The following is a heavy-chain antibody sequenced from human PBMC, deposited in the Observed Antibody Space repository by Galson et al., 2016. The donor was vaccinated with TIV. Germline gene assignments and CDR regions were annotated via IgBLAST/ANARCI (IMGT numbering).Heavy chain of an antibody. Sequence: QSGAEVKKPGESLRISCKTSGYSFTNYWITWVRQMPGKGLEWMGRIDSRDSYTNYSPTFEGHVTISTDKSISTAYLQWTSLKASDSAIYYCARSASAGSGWVDPWGQGTQVTVSS. V-gene: IGHV5-10-1*01. J-gene: IGHJ5*02. CDR3: ARSASAGSGWVDP. CDR2: IDSRDSYT. D-gene: IGHD3-10*01. CDR1: GYSFTNYW.